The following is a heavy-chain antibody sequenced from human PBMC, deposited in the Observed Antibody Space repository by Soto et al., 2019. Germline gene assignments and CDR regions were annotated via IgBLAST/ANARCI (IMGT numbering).Heavy chain of an antibody. J-gene: IGHJ6*02. CDR3: ARGPGGNNSPRIDYGMDV. D-gene: IGHD3-16*01. CDR2: IIPIFGTA. CDR1: GGTFSSYA. Sequence: ASVKVSCKASGGTFSSYAISWVRQAPGQGLEWMGGIIPIFGTANYAQKFQGRVTITADESTSTAYMELSSLRSEDTAVYYCARGPGGNNSPRIDYGMDVWGQGTTVTVSS. V-gene: IGHV1-69*13.